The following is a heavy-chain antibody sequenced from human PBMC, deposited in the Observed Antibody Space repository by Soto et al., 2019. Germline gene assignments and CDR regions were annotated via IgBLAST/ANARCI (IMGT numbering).Heavy chain of an antibody. Sequence: ASVKVSCKASGYTFTSYAMHWVRQAPGQRLEWMGWINAGNGNTKYSQKFQGRVTITRDTSASTAYMELSSLRSEDTAVYYCARVRYCGGGSCYLSPDAFDIWGQGTMVTVSS. CDR3: ARVRYCGGGSCYLSPDAFDI. CDR2: INAGNGNT. J-gene: IGHJ3*02. CDR1: GYTFTSYA. D-gene: IGHD2-15*01. V-gene: IGHV1-3*01.